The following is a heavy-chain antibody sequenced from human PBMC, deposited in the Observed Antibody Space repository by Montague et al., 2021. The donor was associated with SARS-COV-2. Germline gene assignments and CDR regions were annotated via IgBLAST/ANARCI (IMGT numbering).Heavy chain of an antibody. CDR2: IYTSGRT. CDR3: ARGTKRVFTYDYDSSGYASDY. V-gene: IGHV4-4*07. Sequence: SETLSLTCGVSGGSINSYYWSWIRQPAGKGLEWIGRIYTSGRTNHSPSLKSRVTISVDTSRNHLPLKLSSVTVADTAVYYCARGTKRVFTYDYDSSGYASDYWGQGTLVTVSS. D-gene: IGHD3-22*01. CDR1: GGSINSYY. J-gene: IGHJ4*02.